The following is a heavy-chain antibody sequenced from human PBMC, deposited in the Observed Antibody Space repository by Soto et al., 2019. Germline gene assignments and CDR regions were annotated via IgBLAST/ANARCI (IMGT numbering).Heavy chain of an antibody. J-gene: IGHJ4*02. CDR1: GGTFSSYA. Sequence: SVKVSCKASGGTFSSYAISWVRQAPGQGLEWMGGIIPIFGTANYAQRFQGRVTITADESTSTAYMELSSLRSEDTAVYYCARTPPDDYSNYFSYWGQGTLVTV. CDR3: ARTPPDDYSNYFSY. CDR2: IIPIFGTA. V-gene: IGHV1-69*13. D-gene: IGHD4-4*01.